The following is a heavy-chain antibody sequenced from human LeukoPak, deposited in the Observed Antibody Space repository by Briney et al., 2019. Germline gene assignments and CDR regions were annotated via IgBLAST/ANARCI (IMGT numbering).Heavy chain of an antibody. D-gene: IGHD3-22*01. V-gene: IGHV3-74*01. CDR1: GFTFGSNW. J-gene: IGHJ3*02. Sequence: GGSLRLSCAASGFTFGSNWMHWVRQAPGKGLVWVSRIQSDGSTTSYADSVKGRFTISRDNAKSTLYLQMNSLRAEDTAVYYCARDGYYYNNSGYYAFDIWGQGTMVTVSS. CDR2: IQSDGSTT. CDR3: ARDGYYYNNSGYYAFDI.